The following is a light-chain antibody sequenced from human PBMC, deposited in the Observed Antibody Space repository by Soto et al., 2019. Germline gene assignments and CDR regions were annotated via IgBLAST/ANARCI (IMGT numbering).Light chain of an antibody. CDR2: GAS. CDR1: QRVSSNY. V-gene: IGKV3-20*01. J-gene: IGKJ1*01. CDR3: PQYGIQPWT. Sequence: EIVLTQSPGTLSLSPGERATLSCRASQRVSSNYLAWYQQKPGQAPRPLIYGASSRATGIPDRFSGSGAGTNFTLTISKLEPEDFAVYYCPQYGIQPWTFGQGTKVAIK.